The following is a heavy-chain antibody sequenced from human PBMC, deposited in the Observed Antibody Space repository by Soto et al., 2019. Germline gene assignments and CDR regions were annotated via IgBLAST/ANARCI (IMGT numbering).Heavy chain of an antibody. D-gene: IGHD6-13*01. CDR2: ISGSGDDI. Sequence: GGSLRLSCAASGFTFSSYAMNWVRQAPGKGLEWLSGISGSGDDIYFGDSVMGRCTISRDNSKNTLYLQINSLRAEDSALYYCAKTHYSSTWGDAFDVWGQGTLVTVSS. CDR3: AKTHYSSTWGDAFDV. CDR1: GFTFSSYA. J-gene: IGHJ3*01. V-gene: IGHV3-23*01.